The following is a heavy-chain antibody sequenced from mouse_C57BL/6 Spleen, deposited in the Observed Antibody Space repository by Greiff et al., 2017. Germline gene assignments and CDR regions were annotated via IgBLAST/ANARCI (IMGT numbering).Heavy chain of an antibody. D-gene: IGHD2-3*01. CDR2: IYPGSGNT. Sequence: QVQLQQSGAELVRPGASVKLSCKASGYTFTDYYINWVKQRPGQGLEWIARIYPGSGNTYYNEKFKGKATLTAEKSSSTAYMQLSSLTSEDSAVYFCAREEVDDGYYWGQGTTLTVSS. CDR3: AREEVDDGYY. J-gene: IGHJ2*01. CDR1: GYTFTDYY. V-gene: IGHV1-76*01.